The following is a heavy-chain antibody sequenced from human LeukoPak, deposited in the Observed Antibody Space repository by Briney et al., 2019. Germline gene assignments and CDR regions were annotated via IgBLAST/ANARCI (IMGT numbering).Heavy chain of an antibody. CDR2: INPNSGGT. J-gene: IGHJ4*02. Sequence: ASVKVSCKASGYTFIGYYMHWVRQAPGQGLEWMGWINPNSGGTNYAQKFQGRVTMTRDTSISTAYMELSRLRSDDTAVYYCARDPSGRSWVFDYWGQGTLVTVSS. D-gene: IGHD3-10*01. V-gene: IGHV1-2*02. CDR3: ARDPSGRSWVFDY. CDR1: GYTFIGYY.